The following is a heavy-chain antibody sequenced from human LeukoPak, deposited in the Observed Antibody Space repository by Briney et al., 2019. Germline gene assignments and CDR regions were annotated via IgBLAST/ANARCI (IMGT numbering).Heavy chain of an antibody. Sequence: SETLSLTCTVSGGSISSSSYYWGWIRQPPGTGLGWIGSIYYSGSTYYNPSLKSRVTISVDTSKNQFSLKLSSVTAADTAVYYCARLYSGSYGFDYWGQGTLVTVSS. J-gene: IGHJ4*02. CDR2: IYYSGST. V-gene: IGHV4-39*01. CDR1: GGSISSSSYY. D-gene: IGHD1-26*01. CDR3: ARLYSGSYGFDY.